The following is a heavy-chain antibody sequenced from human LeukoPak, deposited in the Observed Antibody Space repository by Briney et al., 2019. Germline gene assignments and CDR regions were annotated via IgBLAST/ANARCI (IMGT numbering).Heavy chain of an antibody. Sequence: PGGSLRLSCAASGFTFSSYEMNWVRQAPGKGLEWVSYISSSGSTIYYADSVKGRFTISRDNAKNSLYLQMNSLRAEDTAVYYCARSPGPWIGYYYYYMDVWGKGTTVTISS. CDR1: GFTFSSYE. V-gene: IGHV3-48*03. D-gene: IGHD3-10*01. J-gene: IGHJ6*03. CDR3: ARSPGPWIGYYYYYMDV. CDR2: ISSSGSTI.